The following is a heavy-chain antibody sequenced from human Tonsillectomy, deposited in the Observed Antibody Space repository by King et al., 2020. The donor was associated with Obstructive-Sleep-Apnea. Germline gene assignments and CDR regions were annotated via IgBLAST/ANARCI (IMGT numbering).Heavy chain of an antibody. CDR1: GFTFDDYA. CDR2: ISWNSGSI. Sequence: VKLVGSGGGLVQPGRSLRLSCAASGFTFDDYAMLWVRQAPGKGLEWVSGISWNSGSIGYAASVKGRFTISRDNAKNTLYLQMNSLRAEDTALYYCAKDHTIGSYGFFDYWGQGTLVTVSS. CDR3: AKDHTIGSYGFFDY. D-gene: IGHD5-18*01. V-gene: IGHV3-9*01. J-gene: IGHJ4*02.